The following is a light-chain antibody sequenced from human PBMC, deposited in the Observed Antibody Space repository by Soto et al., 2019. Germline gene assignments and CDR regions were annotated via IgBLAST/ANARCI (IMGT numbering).Light chain of an antibody. J-gene: IGKJ1*01. CDR3: QKYNSALLT. Sequence: DIQMTQSPSSLSASVGDRVTIICRASQGISNYLDWYQQKPGKVPKILIYATSSLKSGVPWRFGGSGSGTDFTLTISSLQPDDVATYDGQKYNSALLTVGQGTKVEIK. CDR1: QGISNY. V-gene: IGKV1-27*01. CDR2: ATS.